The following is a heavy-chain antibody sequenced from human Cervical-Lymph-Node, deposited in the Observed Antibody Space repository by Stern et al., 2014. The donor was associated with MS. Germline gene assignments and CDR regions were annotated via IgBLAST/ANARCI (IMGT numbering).Heavy chain of an antibody. CDR3: ARGRNGFGYDS. CDR2: IYTSGST. J-gene: IGHJ4*02. CDR1: GGPISSGTYY. V-gene: IGHV4-61*02. Sequence: QVQLQESGPGLVKPSQTLSLTCTVSGGPISSGTYYWSWIRQPAGKGLEWIGRIYTSGSTDYTSSLKSRVTISVDTSKNQLSLRLTHVTAADTAVYYCARGRNGFGYDSWGQGTLATVSP. D-gene: IGHD2-15*01.